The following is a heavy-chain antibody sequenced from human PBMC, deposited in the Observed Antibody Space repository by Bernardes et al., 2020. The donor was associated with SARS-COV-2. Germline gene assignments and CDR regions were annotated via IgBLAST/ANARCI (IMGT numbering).Heavy chain of an antibody. J-gene: IGHJ6*02. CDR3: TSWDTAMVKGAYYYGMDV. D-gene: IGHD5-18*01. CDR2: IRSKANSYAT. Sequence: GGSLRLSCAASGFTFSGSAMHWVRQASGKGLEWVGRIRSKANSYATAYAASVKGRFTISRADSKNTAYLQMNSLKTEDTAVYYCTSWDTAMVKGAYYYGMDVWGQGITVTGSS. V-gene: IGHV3-73*01. CDR1: GFTFSGSA.